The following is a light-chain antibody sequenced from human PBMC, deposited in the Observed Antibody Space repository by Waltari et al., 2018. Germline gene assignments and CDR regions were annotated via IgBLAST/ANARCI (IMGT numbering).Light chain of an antibody. CDR3: QQRSGWPPAIT. V-gene: IGKV3-11*01. CDR1: QSVSDY. CDR2: DVS. Sequence: EIVLTQSPVTLSLSPGERATLSCRASQSVSDYLAWFRQKPGQAPRLLIYDVSNRAPGIPARFSGSGSETDCTLTISSLEPDDFGIYYCQQRSGWPPAITFGQGTRLEIK. J-gene: IGKJ5*01.